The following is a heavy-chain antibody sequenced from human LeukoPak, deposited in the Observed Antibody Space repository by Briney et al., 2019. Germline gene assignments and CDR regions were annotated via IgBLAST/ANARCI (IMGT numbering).Heavy chain of an antibody. Sequence: SETLSLTCTVSGASIISGNYFWGWVRQPPGKRLEWIGSWHHSGITDYNPSLKRRVTIVADTSKNQFSLKLASVAAADSAVYFCARQYEFWGQGTLVTVSS. CDR1: GASIISGNYF. CDR2: WHHSGIT. CDR3: ARQYEF. V-gene: IGHV4-39*01. J-gene: IGHJ4*02. D-gene: IGHD3-10*01.